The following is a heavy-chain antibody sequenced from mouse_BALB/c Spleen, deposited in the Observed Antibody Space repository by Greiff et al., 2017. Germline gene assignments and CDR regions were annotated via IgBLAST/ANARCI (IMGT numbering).Heavy chain of an antibody. CDR3: ARYPYGYDNWYFDV. CDR1: GDSITSGY. D-gene: IGHD2-2*01. V-gene: IGHV3-8*02. Sequence: EVQLVESGPSLVKPSQTLSLTCSVTGDSITSGYWNWIRKFPGNKLEYMGYISYSGSTYYNPSLKSRISITRDTSKNQYYLQLNSVTTEDTATYYCARYPYGYDNWYFDVWGAGTTVTVSS. CDR2: ISYSGST. J-gene: IGHJ1*01.